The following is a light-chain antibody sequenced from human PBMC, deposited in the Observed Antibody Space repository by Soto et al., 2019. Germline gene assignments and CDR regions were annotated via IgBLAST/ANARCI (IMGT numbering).Light chain of an antibody. V-gene: IGKV3-20*01. CDR2: GAS. J-gene: IGKJ1*01. CDR3: QQYSGSPWT. Sequence: EIVLTQSPGTLSLSPGERATLSCRASQSVSSSYLAWYQQKPGQAPRVLIYGASSRATGIPGRFSGGGSGTDFTLTISRLEPEDFAVYYCQQYSGSPWTFGQGTKVEI. CDR1: QSVSSSY.